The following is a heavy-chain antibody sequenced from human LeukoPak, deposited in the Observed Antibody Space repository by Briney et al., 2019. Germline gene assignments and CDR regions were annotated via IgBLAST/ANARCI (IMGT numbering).Heavy chain of an antibody. V-gene: IGHV1-18*01. CDR1: GYTFTSYG. J-gene: IGHJ6*02. Sequence: ASVKVSCKASGYTFTSYGISWVRQAPGQGLEWMGWISAYNGNTNYAQKLQGRVTMTTDTSTSTAYMELRSLRSDDTAVYYCATNWDTHYYYGMDVWAKGPRSPSP. D-gene: IGHD1-1*01. CDR2: ISAYNGNT. CDR3: ATNWDTHYYYGMDV.